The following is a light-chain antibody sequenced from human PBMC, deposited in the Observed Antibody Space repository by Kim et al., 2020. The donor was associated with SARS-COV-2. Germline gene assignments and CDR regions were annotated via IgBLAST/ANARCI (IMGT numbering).Light chain of an antibody. V-gene: IGLV3-1*01. CDR2: QDT. CDR1: KLVDKY. Sequence: VSPSQTVSITCSGDKLVDKYACWYQQKPGQSPVLVIYQDTKRPSGIPERFSGSNAGNTATLTISGTQAMDEADYYCQAWDSSTVVFGGGTQLTVL. CDR3: QAWDSSTVV. J-gene: IGLJ2*01.